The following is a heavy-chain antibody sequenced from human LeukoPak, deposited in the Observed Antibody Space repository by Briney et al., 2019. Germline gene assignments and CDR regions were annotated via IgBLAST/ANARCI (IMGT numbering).Heavy chain of an antibody. Sequence: GGSLRLSCAASGFTFSSYSMNWVRQAPGKGLEWVSSISSSSSYIYYADSVKGRFTISRDNAKNSLYLQMNSLRAEDTAVYYCAGQIDVRYMDVWGKGTTVTVSS. D-gene: IGHD3-10*01. CDR3: AGQIDVRYMDV. J-gene: IGHJ6*03. CDR1: GFTFSSYS. CDR2: ISSSSSYI. V-gene: IGHV3-21*01.